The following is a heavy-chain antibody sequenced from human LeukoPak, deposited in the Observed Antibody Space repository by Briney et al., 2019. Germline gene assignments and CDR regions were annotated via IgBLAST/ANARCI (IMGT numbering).Heavy chain of an antibody. J-gene: IGHJ3*02. D-gene: IGHD5/OR15-5a*01. Sequence: GGSLRLSCAASGFTFRNYDMHWVRQFPGRGLEWVSAIGIADDTHYPDSVKGRFTISRENAKNSLYLQMNSPRDGDTAVYYCVRGGIQVSGIDAFDIWGQGTMVTVSS. V-gene: IGHV3-13*01. CDR3: VRGGIQVSGIDAFDI. CDR1: GFTFRNYD. CDR2: IGIADDT.